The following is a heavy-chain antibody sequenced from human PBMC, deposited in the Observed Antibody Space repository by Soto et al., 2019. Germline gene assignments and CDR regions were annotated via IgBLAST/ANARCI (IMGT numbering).Heavy chain of an antibody. V-gene: IGHV4-31*03. J-gene: IGHJ3*02. CDR2: IYYSGSI. CDR1: GGSISSGGYY. CDR3: ASTYCSGGSCYLDAFDI. D-gene: IGHD2-15*01. Sequence: QVQLQESGPGLVKPSQTLSLTCTVSGGSISSGGYYWSWIRQHPGKGLEWIGYIYYSGSIYYNPSLKSRVTISVDTSKNQCSLKLSSVTAADTAVHYCASTYCSGGSCYLDAFDIWGQGTMVTVSS.